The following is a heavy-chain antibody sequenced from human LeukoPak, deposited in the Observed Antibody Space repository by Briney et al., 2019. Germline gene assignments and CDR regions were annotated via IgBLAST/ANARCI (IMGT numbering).Heavy chain of an antibody. V-gene: IGHV4-59*01. J-gene: IGHJ5*02. Sequence: SETLSLTCTVSGGSISSYYWSWIRQPPGKGLEWIGNIYYSGSTNYNPSLKSRVIISVDTSKNQFSLKLSSVTAADTAVYYCARGANWFDPCGQGTLVTVSS. CDR1: GGSISSYY. CDR3: ARGANWFDP. CDR2: IYYSGST.